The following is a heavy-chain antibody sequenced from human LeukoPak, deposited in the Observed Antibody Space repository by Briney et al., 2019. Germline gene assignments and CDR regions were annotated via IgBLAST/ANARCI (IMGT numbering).Heavy chain of an antibody. CDR3: AKVLSLYSSGWYLDC. J-gene: IGHJ4*02. CDR1: GFTFSSYD. CDR2: ISYGGSNK. Sequence: GGSLRLSCAASGFTFSSYDMHWVRQAPGKGLEWVAVISYGGSNKYYADSVKGLFTISRDNSKNAVYLHVNSLRAEDGGVYFCAKVLSLYSSGWYLDCWGEGRLVAVCS. D-gene: IGHD6-19*01. V-gene: IGHV3-30*18.